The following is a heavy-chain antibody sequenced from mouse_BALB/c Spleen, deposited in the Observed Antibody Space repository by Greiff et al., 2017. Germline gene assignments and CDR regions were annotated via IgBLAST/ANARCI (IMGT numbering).Heavy chain of an antibody. CDR1: GFTFSSYG. D-gene: IGHD2-14*01. CDR2: ISSGGSYT. CDR3: ARERYEDYYAMDY. V-gene: IGHV5-6*01. Sequence: DVQLQESGGDLVKPGGSLKLSCAASGFTFSSYGMSWVRQTPDKRLEWVATISSGGSYTYYPDSVKGRFTISRDNAKNTLYLQMSSLKSEDTAMYYCARERYEDYYAMDYWGQGTSVTVSS. J-gene: IGHJ4*01.